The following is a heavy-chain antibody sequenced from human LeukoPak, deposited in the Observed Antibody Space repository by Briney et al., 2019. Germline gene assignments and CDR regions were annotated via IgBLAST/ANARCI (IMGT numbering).Heavy chain of an antibody. V-gene: IGHV4-61*02. Sequence: SETLSLTCTVSGGSISSGSYYWSWIRQPAGKGLEWIGRIYTSGSTNHNPSLKSRVTISLETSKNQFSLKLGSVTAADTAVYYCARGAVSTGFDYWGQGTLVTVSS. CDR3: ARGAVSTGFDY. J-gene: IGHJ4*02. CDR2: IYTSGST. D-gene: IGHD1-1*01. CDR1: GGSISSGSYY.